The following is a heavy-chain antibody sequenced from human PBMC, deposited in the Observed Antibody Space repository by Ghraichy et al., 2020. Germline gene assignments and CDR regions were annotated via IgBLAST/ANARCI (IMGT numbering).Heavy chain of an antibody. CDR2: ISWNSGSI. CDR3: ARARIAAAGINYFQH. Sequence: GGSLRLSCAASGFTFDDYVMHWVRQAPGKGLEWVSGISWNSGSIGYADSVKGRFTISRDNAKNSLYLQMNSLRAEDTALYYCARARIAAAGINYFQHWGQGTLVTVSS. V-gene: IGHV3-9*01. CDR1: GFTFDDYV. D-gene: IGHD6-13*01. J-gene: IGHJ1*01.